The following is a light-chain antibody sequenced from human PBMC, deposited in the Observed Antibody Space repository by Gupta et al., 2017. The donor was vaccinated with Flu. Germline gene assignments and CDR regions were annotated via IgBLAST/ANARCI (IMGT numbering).Light chain of an antibody. CDR3: QVWDSVSDHVV. CDR1: NIGTKS. V-gene: IGLV3-21*02. CDR2: NDS. J-gene: IGLJ2*01. Sequence: SYVLTQAPSVSVAPGQTARIPCGGNNIGTKSVHWYQQKPGLAPVVVVYNDSDRPSGIPERFSGSNSGNTATLTISRVEAGDEADYYCQVWDSVSDHVVFGGGTKLTVL.